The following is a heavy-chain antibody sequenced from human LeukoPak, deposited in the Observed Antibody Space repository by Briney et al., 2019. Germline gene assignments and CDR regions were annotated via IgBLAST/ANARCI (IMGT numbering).Heavy chain of an antibody. J-gene: IGHJ4*02. CDR3: ASGRDDRGRYFAY. CDR2: INPQSGAT. Sequence: GASVKVSCNRSENSFTERCVDWVRRSRGQGLDWIAWINPQSGATNYAQKFRGRVTMTRDMSITTAYMEVTSLRSDDTAVYYCASGRDDRGRYFAYWGKGTLVSVSS. CDR1: ENSFTERC. V-gene: IGHV1-2*02. D-gene: IGHD5-24*01.